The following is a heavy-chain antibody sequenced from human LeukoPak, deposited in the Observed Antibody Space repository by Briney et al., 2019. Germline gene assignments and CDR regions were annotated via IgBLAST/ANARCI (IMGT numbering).Heavy chain of an antibody. CDR1: GYTFTSYG. CDR2: INPNSGDT. V-gene: IGHV1-2*02. J-gene: IGHJ5*02. D-gene: IGHD3-3*01. Sequence: GASVKVSCKASGYTFTSYGISWVRQAPGQGLEWMGWINPNSGDTNYAQRFQGRVTMTRDTSISTAYMELTRLRYDDTAVYYCAKDLDIRFMEIDPWGQGTLVTISP. CDR3: AKDLDIRFMEIDP.